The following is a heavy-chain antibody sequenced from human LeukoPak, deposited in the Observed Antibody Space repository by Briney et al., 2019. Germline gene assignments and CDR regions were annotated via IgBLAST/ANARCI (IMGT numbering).Heavy chain of an antibody. D-gene: IGHD4-23*01. J-gene: IGHJ3*01. Sequence: ADTLSLPCTVSGGPLSGYYWIWIRQSPGKALEGIGFFYYSGSTNYNPCLNSRVPISVDTSKNQFSLKLSSVTAADTAVYYCARPSLDYGGIDAFDFWGQGTLVTVSS. CDR2: FYYSGST. CDR3: ARPSLDYGGIDAFDF. V-gene: IGHV4-59*07. CDR1: GGPLSGYY.